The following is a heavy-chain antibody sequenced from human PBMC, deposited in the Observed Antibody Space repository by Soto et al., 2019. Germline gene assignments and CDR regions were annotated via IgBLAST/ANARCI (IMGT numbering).Heavy chain of an antibody. CDR3: AREPKTPKQWLGEGYFDL. CDR2: IYYSGST. D-gene: IGHD6-19*01. J-gene: IGHJ2*01. Sequence: QVQLQESGPGLVKPSETLSLTCTVSGGSISSYYWSWIRQPPGKGLEWIGYIYYSGSTNYNPSLKSRVTISVDTSKNQFSLKLSSVTAADTAVYYCAREPKTPKQWLGEGYFDLWGRGTLVTVSS. V-gene: IGHV4-59*01. CDR1: GGSISSYY.